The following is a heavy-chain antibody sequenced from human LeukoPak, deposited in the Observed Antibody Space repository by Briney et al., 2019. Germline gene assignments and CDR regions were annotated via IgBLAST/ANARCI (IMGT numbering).Heavy chain of an antibody. CDR3: AKVGREDSSWYIYYYGMDV. CDR1: GFTFSSYA. CDR2: ISGSGGST. D-gene: IGHD6-13*01. Sequence: QPGGSLRLSCAASGFTFSSYAMSWVRQAPGKGLEWVSAISGSGGSTYYADSVKGRFTISRDNSKNTLYLQMNSLRAEDTAVYYCAKVGREDSSWYIYYYGMDVWGQGTTVTLSS. J-gene: IGHJ6*02. V-gene: IGHV3-23*01.